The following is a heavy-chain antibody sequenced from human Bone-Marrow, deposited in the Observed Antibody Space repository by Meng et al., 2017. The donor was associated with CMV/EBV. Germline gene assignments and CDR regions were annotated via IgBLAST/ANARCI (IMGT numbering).Heavy chain of an antibody. Sequence: SETLSLTCTVSDGSIRSNTYYWGWIRQPPGKGLEWIGSISYSGSTYYTPSLKSRVTISVDTSKSQFSLNLSSVTAADTAIYYCASITLWYTRFDYWGQGTVVTVPS. CDR3: ASITLWYTRFDY. CDR2: ISYSGST. J-gene: IGHJ4*02. CDR1: DGSIRSNTYY. V-gene: IGHV4-39*07. D-gene: IGHD2-21*01.